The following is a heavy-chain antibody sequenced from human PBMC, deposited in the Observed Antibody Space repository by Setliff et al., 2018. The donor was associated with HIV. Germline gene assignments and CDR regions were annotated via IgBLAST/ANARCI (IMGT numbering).Heavy chain of an antibody. V-gene: IGHV1-18*01. CDR2: ISTYNADT. CDR3: AREVTAPPDYYSSYMDV. CDR1: GYTFTSYG. D-gene: IGHD5-18*01. J-gene: IGHJ6*03. Sequence: GASVKVSCKASGYTFTSYGISWVRQAPGQGLEWMGWISTYNADTNYAQNLQGRVTMTTDTSTSTAYMELRSLRSDYTAVYYCAREVTAPPDYYSSYMDVWGKGTTVTVSS.